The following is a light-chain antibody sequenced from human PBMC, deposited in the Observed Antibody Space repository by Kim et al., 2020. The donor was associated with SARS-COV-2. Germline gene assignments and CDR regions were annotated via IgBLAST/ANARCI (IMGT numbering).Light chain of an antibody. J-gene: IGKJ4*01. V-gene: IGKV4-1*01. CDR3: HQYSTTPLT. Sequence: DIVMTQSPDSLTVSLGERATISCKSSQTLYKSNNHNYLSWYQQKPGQPPKLLMYWASTRGSGVPDRFIGSGSGTDFTLTINSLQAEDVAFYYCHQYSTTPLTFGGGTKV. CDR2: WAS. CDR1: QTLYKSNNHNY.